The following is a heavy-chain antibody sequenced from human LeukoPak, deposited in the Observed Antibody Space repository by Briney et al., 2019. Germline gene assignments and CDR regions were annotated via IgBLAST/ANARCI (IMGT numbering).Heavy chain of an antibody. V-gene: IGHV4-59*01. CDR3: ARSYYGSADY. CDR2: IYYSGST. Sequence: SETLSLTCTVSGGSISSYYWSWIRQPPGKGLEWIGYIYYSGSTNYNPSLKSRVTTSVDTSKNQFSLKLSSVTAADTAVYYCARSYYGSADYWGQGTLVTVSS. CDR1: GGSISSYY. D-gene: IGHD3-10*01. J-gene: IGHJ4*02.